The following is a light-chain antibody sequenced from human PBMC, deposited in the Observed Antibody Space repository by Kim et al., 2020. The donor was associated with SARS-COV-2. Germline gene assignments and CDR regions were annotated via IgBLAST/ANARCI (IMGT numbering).Light chain of an antibody. CDR2: HAS. V-gene: IGKV3-15*01. CDR3: QQYNDLPPLT. CDR1: QSVSSD. Sequence: EIVMTQSPATLSVSPGERATLSCRASQSVSSDLAWYQQKPGQAPRLLIYHASTRATGIPARFSGSGSGTEFTLTISSLQSEDFAVYYCQQYNDLPPLTFGGGTKVDIK. J-gene: IGKJ4*01.